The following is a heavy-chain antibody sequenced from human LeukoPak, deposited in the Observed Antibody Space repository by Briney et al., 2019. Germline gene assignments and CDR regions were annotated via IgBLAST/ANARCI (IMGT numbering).Heavy chain of an antibody. J-gene: IGHJ6*03. CDR2: IYYSGST. V-gene: IGHV4-59*01. D-gene: IGHD2-2*01. CDR3: ARVSSRNYYYYMDV. Sequence: PSETPSLTCTVSGGSISSYYWSWIRQPPGKGLEWIGYIYYSGSTNYNPSLKSRVTISVDTSKNQFSLKLSSVTAADTAVYYCARVSSRNYYYYMDVWGKGTTVTVSS. CDR1: GGSISSYY.